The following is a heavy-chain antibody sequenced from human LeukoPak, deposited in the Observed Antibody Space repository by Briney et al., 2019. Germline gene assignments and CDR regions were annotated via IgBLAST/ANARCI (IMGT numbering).Heavy chain of an antibody. Sequence: ASVKVSCKASGYTFTSYGIIWVRQAPGQGLEWMGWISAYNGNTNYAQKLQGRVTMTTDTSTSTAYMELRSLRSDDTAVYYCARASGFLDIVATPTNYWGQGTLVTVSS. D-gene: IGHD5-12*01. J-gene: IGHJ4*02. V-gene: IGHV1-18*01. CDR2: ISAYNGNT. CDR3: ARASGFLDIVATPTNY. CDR1: GYTFTSYG.